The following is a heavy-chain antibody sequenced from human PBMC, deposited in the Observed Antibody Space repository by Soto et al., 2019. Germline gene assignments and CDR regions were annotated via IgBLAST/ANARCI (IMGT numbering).Heavy chain of an antibody. Sequence: PSETLSLTSSVSAGSISSGDYYWSWIRQPPGNGLEWTGYTFYTGTTYYNPTLKNRITISMDTSKNQFSLRLTSVTAADTAEYHCARVVRFCSSPSCRGRNWFDPWGQGTRVTVSS. CDR3: ARVVRFCSSPSCRGRNWFDP. V-gene: IGHV4-30-4*08. CDR1: AGSISSGDYY. CDR2: TFYTGTT. D-gene: IGHD2-2*01. J-gene: IGHJ5*02.